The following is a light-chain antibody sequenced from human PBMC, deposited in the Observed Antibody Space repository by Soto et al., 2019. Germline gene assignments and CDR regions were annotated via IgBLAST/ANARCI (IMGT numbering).Light chain of an antibody. J-gene: IGKJ2*01. CDR2: GAS. CDR3: QQYGSSGYT. V-gene: IGKV3-20*01. CDR1: QSVSSSY. Sequence: EIVLMQSPGTLSLSPGERATLSCRASQSVSSSYLAWYQQKPGQAPRLLIYGASSRATGIPDRFSGSGSGTNFPLTISRMEPEDFAVYYCQQYGSSGYTFGQGTKLEIK.